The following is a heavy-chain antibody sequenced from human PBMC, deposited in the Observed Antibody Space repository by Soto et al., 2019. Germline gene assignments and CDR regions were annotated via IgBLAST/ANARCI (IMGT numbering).Heavy chain of an antibody. J-gene: IGHJ4*02. CDR3: ARERSWNDSPPAFGY. D-gene: IGHD1-1*01. V-gene: IGHV3-33*01. CDR1: GFTFSSYG. CDR2: IWYDGSNK. Sequence: QVQLVESGGGVVQPGRSLRLSCAASGFTFSSYGMHWVRQAPGKGLEWVAVIWYDGSNKYYADSVKGRFTISRDNSKNTLYLQMNGLRAEDTAVYYCARERSWNDSPPAFGYWGQGTLVTVSS.